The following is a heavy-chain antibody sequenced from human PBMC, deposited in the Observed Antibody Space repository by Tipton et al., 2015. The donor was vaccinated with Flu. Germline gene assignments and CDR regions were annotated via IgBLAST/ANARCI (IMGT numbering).Heavy chain of an antibody. D-gene: IGHD4-11*01. J-gene: IGHJ5*02. Sequence: TLSLTCTVSGGSISRNSYYWGWIRQPPGEGLEWIGHISRGGSTYYNSSLQSRATISVDSSRNRFSLKVKSVTAADTAVYYCARRDYSNYVSEPKNWFDHWGQGTLVTVSS. CDR2: ISRGGST. CDR1: GGSISRNSYY. CDR3: ARRDYSNYVSEPKNWFDH. V-gene: IGHV4-39*07.